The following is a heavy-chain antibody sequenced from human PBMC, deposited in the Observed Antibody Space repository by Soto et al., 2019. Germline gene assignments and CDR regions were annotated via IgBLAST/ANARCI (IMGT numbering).Heavy chain of an antibody. CDR1: GYSISSSNW. CDR3: ARREIQGPIDY. Sequence: QVQLQESGPGLVKPSDTLSLTCAVSGYSISSSNWWGWIRQPPGKGLEWIGYIYYSGTTYYNPSLESRVTMSLDPSQHPFALKPASVTAVDTAVYYCARREIQGPIDYWGQGTLVTVSS. CDR2: IYYSGTT. J-gene: IGHJ4*02. D-gene: IGHD1-26*01. V-gene: IGHV4-28*01.